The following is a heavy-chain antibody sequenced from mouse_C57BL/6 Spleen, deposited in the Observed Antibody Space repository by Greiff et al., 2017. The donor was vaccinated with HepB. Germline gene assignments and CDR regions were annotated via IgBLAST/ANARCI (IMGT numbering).Heavy chain of an antibody. V-gene: IGHV1-52*01. CDR1: GYTFTSYW. CDR2: IDPSDSET. J-gene: IGHJ3*01. D-gene: IGHD3-2*02. Sequence: QVQLQQPGAELVRPGSSVKLSCKASGYTFTSYWMHWVKQRPIQGLEWIGNIDPSDSETHYNQKFKDKATLTVDKSSSTAYMQLSSLTSEDSAVYYCARKDSSGPWFAYWGQGTLVTVSA. CDR3: ARKDSSGPWFAY.